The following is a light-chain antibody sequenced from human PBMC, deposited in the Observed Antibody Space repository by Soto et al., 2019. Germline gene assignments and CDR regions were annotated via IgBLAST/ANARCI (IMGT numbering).Light chain of an antibody. CDR2: RDR. V-gene: IGLV1-40*01. CDR3: QSYDSSLSGMV. CDR1: SSNIGAGYE. Sequence: QSVLTQPPSVSGAPGQRVTISCTGSSSNIGAGYEVHWYQQLPGTAPQLLIYRDRYRPAGVPDRFSGSKSGTSVSLAITGLQAEDEADYHCQSYDSSLSGMVFGGGTKLTVL. J-gene: IGLJ3*02.